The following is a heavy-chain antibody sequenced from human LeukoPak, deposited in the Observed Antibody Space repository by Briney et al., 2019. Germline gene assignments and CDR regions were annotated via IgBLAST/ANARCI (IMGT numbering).Heavy chain of an antibody. V-gene: IGHV4-59*01. CDR1: GGSLSTYY. D-gene: IGHD5-18*01. J-gene: IGHJ5*02. Sequence: SETLSLTCTVSGGSLSTYYWTWIRQTPGKGLEYIGYINYSGSTDSNPSLKSRVTISVDTSKNQFSLKLSSVTAADTAVYYCARAKTEYSYGYGFDPWGQGTLVTVSS. CDR2: INYSGST. CDR3: ARAKTEYSYGYGFDP.